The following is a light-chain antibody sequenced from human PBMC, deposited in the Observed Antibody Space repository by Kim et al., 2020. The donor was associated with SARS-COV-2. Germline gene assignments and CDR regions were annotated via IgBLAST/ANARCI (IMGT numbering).Light chain of an antibody. J-gene: IGKJ2*01. V-gene: IGKV3-15*01. CDR1: QSVSSN. Sequence: VSAGERATLSWGASQSVSSNLAWYQQKPGQAPRLLIYGASTRATGIPARCSGSGSGTEFTLTISSLQSEDFAVYYCQQYNNWPPITFGQGTKLEIK. CDR2: GAS. CDR3: QQYNNWPPIT.